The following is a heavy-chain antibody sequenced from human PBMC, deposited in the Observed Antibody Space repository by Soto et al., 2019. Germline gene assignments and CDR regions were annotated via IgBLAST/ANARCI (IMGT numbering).Heavy chain of an antibody. CDR3: AKVGQLDITTGHAYFDP. Sequence: PGGSLRLSCATSVYAFEDYAMHWVRQVPGKGLECVSLISWDGESTYYADPVKGRFTVSRDNSEKSLYLQMNSVRVDDNALYYCAKVGQLDITTGHAYFDPWGQGTMVTVSS. D-gene: IGHD5-12*01. CDR1: VYAFEDYA. J-gene: IGHJ4*02. V-gene: IGHV3-43D*04. CDR2: ISWDGEST.